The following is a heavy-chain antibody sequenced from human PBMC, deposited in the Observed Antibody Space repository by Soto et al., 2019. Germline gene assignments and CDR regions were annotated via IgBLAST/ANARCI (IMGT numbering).Heavy chain of an antibody. D-gene: IGHD6-13*01. Sequence: QVQLRESGPGLVKPSETLSLTCSVSGDSISTSYWSWIRQPAEKRPEWIGRIHSTGNSHYNPSLRRRVSMVMDNIKKEIYLEIASVTAGETGGYLWGRDVAGGGTGWVRPLGPGTLVTVSS. CDR3: GRDVAGGGTGWVRP. J-gene: IGHJ5*02. CDR2: IHSTGNS. V-gene: IGHV4-4*07. CDR1: GDSISTSY.